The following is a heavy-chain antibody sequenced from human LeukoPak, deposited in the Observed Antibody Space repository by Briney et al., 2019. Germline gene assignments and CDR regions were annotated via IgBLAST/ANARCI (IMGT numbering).Heavy chain of an antibody. CDR3: AKDGSKYDFWSGPQSLLYMDV. V-gene: IGHV3-48*01. D-gene: IGHD3-3*01. CDR2: ISSSSSTV. CDR1: GFTFSSYS. J-gene: IGHJ6*03. Sequence: GGSLRLSCAASGFTFSSYSMNWVRQAPGKGLEWISYISSSSSTVYYADSVKGRFTISRDNAKNSLYLQMNSLRAEDTAVYYCAKDGSKYDFWSGPQSLLYMDVWGKGTTVTVSS.